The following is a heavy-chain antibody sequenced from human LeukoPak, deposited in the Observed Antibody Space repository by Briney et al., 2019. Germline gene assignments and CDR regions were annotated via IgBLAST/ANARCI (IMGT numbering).Heavy chain of an antibody. D-gene: IGHD3-10*01. CDR3: ARWGNGSGSYYYYYYYGMDV. CDR2: INPSGGST. CDR1: GYTFTSYY. V-gene: IGHV1-46*01. Sequence: ASVKVSCKASGYTFTSYYMHWVRQAPGQGLEWMGIINPSGGSTSYARKFQGRVTMTRDTSTSTVYMELSSLRSEDTAVYYCARWGNGSGSYYYYYYYGMDVWGQGTTVTVSS. J-gene: IGHJ6*02.